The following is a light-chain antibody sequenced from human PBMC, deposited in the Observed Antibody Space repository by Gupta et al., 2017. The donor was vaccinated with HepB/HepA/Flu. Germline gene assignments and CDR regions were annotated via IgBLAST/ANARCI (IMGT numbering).Light chain of an antibody. CDR1: QSVSSN. CDR3: QQYNNWPLT. CDR2: GAS. V-gene: IGKV3-15*01. J-gene: IGKJ4*01. Sequence: EIVMTQSPATLSVSPGERATLSCRTSQSVSSNLAWYQRKPGQAPRLLVYGASTRATGIPARFSGSGSGTDFTLTISSLQSEDFVVYYCQQYNNWPLTFGGGTKVEIK.